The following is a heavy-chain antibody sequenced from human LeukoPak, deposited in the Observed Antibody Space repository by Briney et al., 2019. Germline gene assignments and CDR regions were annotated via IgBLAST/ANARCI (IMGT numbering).Heavy chain of an antibody. CDR1: GGSISSGGYY. V-gene: IGHV4-31*03. D-gene: IGHD1-26*01. CDR3: ARVARSWENFDY. J-gene: IGHJ4*02. CDR2: IYYSGST. Sequence: SETLSLTCTVSGGSISSGGYYWSWIRQHPGKGLEWIGYIYYSGSTYYNPSLKSRVTISVDTSKNQFSLKLSSVTAADTAVYYCARVARSWENFDYWGQGTLVTASS.